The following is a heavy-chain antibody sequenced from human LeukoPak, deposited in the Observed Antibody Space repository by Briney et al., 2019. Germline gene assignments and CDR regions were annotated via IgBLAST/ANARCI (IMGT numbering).Heavy chain of an antibody. CDR2: MYYSGST. V-gene: IGHV4-39*01. CDR3: ARAIVGGNRFDP. Sequence: PAETLSLTCIVSGGSIRTSSYYWGWIRQPPGKGLEWLGSMYYSGSTHYKPSVKSRVTISVDTSKNQVSLKLSSVTAADTAVYYCARAIVGGNRFDPWGQGTLVTVSS. CDR1: GGSIRTSSYY. D-gene: IGHD3-16*01. J-gene: IGHJ5*02.